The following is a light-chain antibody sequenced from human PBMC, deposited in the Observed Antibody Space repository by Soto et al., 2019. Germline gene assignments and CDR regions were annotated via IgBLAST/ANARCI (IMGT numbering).Light chain of an antibody. J-gene: IGKJ2*01. CDR1: QSVSSSY. V-gene: IGKV3-20*01. CDR2: GAS. Sequence: EIVLTQSPGTLSLSPGERATLSCRASQSVSSSYLAWYQQKPGQAPRLLIYGASSRATGIPARFSGSGSGTDFTLTINRLEPEDFAVYFCQQYGSSPHTFGQGTKLEIK. CDR3: QQYGSSPHT.